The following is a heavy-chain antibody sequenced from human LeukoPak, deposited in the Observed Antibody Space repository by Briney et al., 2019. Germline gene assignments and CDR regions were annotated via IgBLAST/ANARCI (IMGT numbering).Heavy chain of an antibody. CDR3: ARQGYDSGFDY. D-gene: IGHD3-16*01. V-gene: IGHV3-66*04. CDR1: GFSFSRYY. J-gene: IGHJ4*01. Sequence: GSLRLSCAASGFSFSRYYMSWVRQAPGKGLEWVSVLFSGGDTYYADSVKDRFSISRDSSRETLFLQMNSLRADDTAVYYCARQGYDSGFDYWGHGTKVTVSS. CDR2: LFSGGDT.